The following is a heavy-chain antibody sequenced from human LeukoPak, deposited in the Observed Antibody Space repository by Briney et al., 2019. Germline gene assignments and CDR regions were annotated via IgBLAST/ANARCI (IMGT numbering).Heavy chain of an antibody. CDR3: ARELVAGGGRRGMDV. D-gene: IGHD6-19*01. J-gene: IGHJ6*02. CDR1: GFTFSSYG. Sequence: GGSLRLSCAASGFTFSSYGMSWVRQAPGKGLEWVSVISGSGDKIYYADSYADSVRGRFTISRDNSKNMLHLQMSSLRAEDTAVYYCARELVAGGGRRGMDVWGQGTTVTVSS. V-gene: IGHV3-23*01. CDR2: ISGSGDKI.